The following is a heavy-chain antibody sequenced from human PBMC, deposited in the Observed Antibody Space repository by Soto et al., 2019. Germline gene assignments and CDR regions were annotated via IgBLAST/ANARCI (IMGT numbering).Heavy chain of an antibody. V-gene: IGHV5-10-1*01. CDR3: ARQIYDSDTGPNFQYYFDS. Sequence: XESLKISCKGSGYSFAGYWITWVRQKPGKGLEWMGRIDPSDSQTYYSPSFRGHVTISVTKSITTVFLQWSSLRASDTAMYYCARQIYDSDTGPNFQYYFDSWGQGTPVTVSS. J-gene: IGHJ4*02. D-gene: IGHD3-22*01. CDR2: IDPSDSQT. CDR1: GYSFAGYW.